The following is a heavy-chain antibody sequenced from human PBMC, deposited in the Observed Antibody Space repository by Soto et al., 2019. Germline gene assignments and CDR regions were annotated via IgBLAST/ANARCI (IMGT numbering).Heavy chain of an antibody. Sequence: QVQLQESGPGLVKPSQTLSLTCTVSGGSISSGGYYWSWVRQHPGKGLEWIGYIYYSGSTYYNPSLKSRVTISVDTSKNQFSLKLSSVTAADTAVYYCARGRAVATNFDYWGQGTLVTVSS. CDR1: GGSISSGGYY. D-gene: IGHD5-12*01. V-gene: IGHV4-31*03. CDR2: IYYSGST. J-gene: IGHJ4*02. CDR3: ARGRAVATNFDY.